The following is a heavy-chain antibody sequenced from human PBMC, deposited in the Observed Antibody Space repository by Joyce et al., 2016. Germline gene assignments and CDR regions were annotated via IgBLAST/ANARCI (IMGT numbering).Heavy chain of an antibody. V-gene: IGHV5-10-1*03. Sequence: EDHLVQSGAEMKKPGESLRISCLVSGYTFVKYWISWVRLRPGKGLEWMGGMFMNGSGTDYSPSFQSHVTISADKSISTAYLQWSSLKASDTAIYYCARHRGGGNFVPFDYWGQGTLVTVSS. D-gene: IGHD4-23*01. J-gene: IGHJ4*02. CDR2: MFMNGSGT. CDR1: GYTFVKYW. CDR3: ARHRGGGNFVPFDY.